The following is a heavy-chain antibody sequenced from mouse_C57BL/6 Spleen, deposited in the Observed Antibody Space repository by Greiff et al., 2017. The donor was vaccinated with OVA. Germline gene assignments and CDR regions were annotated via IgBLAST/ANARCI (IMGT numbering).Heavy chain of an antibody. V-gene: IGHV6-3*01. D-gene: IGHD1-1*02. CDR1: GFTFSNYW. CDR2: IRLKSDNYAT. J-gene: IGHJ2*01. Sequence: EVKVEESGGGLVQPGGSMKLSCVASGFTFSNYWMNWVRQSPEKGLEWVAQIRLKSDNYATHYAESVKGRFTISRDDSKSSVYLQMNNLRAEDTGIYYCTGCGYYMDYWGQGTTLTVSS. CDR3: TGCGYYMDY.